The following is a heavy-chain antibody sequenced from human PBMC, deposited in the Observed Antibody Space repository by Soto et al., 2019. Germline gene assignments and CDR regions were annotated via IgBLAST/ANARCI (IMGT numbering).Heavy chain of an antibody. CDR3: AREGGESSDGLYYFDS. Sequence: SETLSLTCTVCGGCTSSDNYWSWIRQPPGKGLEWIGHIYYSGNTDYNPSLKSRLAISIDTSKNQFSLKLSSVTAADTAVYFCAREGGESSDGLYYFDSWGQGSLVTVSS. J-gene: IGHJ4*02. D-gene: IGHD3-16*01. V-gene: IGHV4-30-4*01. CDR1: GGCTSSDNY. CDR2: IYYSGNT.